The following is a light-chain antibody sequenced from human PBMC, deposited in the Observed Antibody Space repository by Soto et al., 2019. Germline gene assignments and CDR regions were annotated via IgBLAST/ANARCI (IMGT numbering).Light chain of an antibody. CDR1: SSDIGTNY. J-gene: IGLJ1*01. CDR3: AGWDDSLSGFYV. Sequence: QPVLTQPPSVSGTPGQWITISCSGSSSDIGTNYVYWYQQLPGAAPKLLIYRNNQRPSGVPDRFSCSKSGTSASLAISGLRSEDEAEYHCAGWDDSLSGFYVFGTGTKLTVL. CDR2: RNN. V-gene: IGLV1-47*01.